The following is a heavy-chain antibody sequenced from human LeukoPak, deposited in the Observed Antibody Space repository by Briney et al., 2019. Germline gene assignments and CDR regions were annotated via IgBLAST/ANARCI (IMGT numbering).Heavy chain of an antibody. D-gene: IGHD1-14*01. V-gene: IGHV3-74*01. J-gene: IGHJ6*03. Sequence: GGSLRLSCAASGFTFSRYWMHWVRQAPGKGLVWVSRINSDGSSTIYADSVKGRFTISRDNAKNTLYLQMNSLRAEDTAVYYCARVSRGPYNYYYIDVWGKGTTVTVSS. CDR2: INSDGSST. CDR3: ARVSRGPYNYYYIDV. CDR1: GFTFSRYW.